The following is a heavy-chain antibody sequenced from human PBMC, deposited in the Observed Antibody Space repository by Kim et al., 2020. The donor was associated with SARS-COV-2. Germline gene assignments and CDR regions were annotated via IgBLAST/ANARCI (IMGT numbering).Heavy chain of an antibody. Sequence: AESVKGRLTISRDNSKKTLYLQMNSLRAEDTAVYYCAKGVAMIVVVIADYWGQGALVTVSS. J-gene: IGHJ4*02. CDR3: AKGVAMIVVVIADY. V-gene: IGHV3-30*02. D-gene: IGHD3-22*01.